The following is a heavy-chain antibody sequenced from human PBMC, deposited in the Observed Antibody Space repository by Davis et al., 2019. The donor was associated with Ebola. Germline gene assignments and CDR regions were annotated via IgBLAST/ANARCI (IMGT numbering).Heavy chain of an antibody. V-gene: IGHV1-46*01. J-gene: IGHJ6*02. CDR2: INPSGGST. Sequence: AASVKVSCKASGYTFTSYYMHWVRQAPGQGLEWMGIINPSGGSTSYAQKFQGRVIMTRDTSTSTVYMELSSLRSEDTAVYYCARDLRDRLRFHYYYYYGMDVWGQGTTVTVSS. D-gene: IGHD3-10*01. CDR3: ARDLRDRLRFHYYYYYGMDV. CDR1: GYTFTSYY.